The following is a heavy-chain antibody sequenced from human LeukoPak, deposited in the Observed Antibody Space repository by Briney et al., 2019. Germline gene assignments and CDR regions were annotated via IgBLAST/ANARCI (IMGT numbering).Heavy chain of an antibody. V-gene: IGHV3-21*04. CDR1: GFTFSSYS. CDR2: ISSSSSYI. J-gene: IGHJ4*02. CDR3: ARLGIAVAGGFDY. Sequence: PGGSLRLSCAASGFTFSSYSMNWVRQAPGKGLEWVSSISSSSSYIYYADSVKGRFTISRDNSKNTLCLQMNSLRAEDTAVYYCARLGIAVAGGFDYWGQGTLVTVSS. D-gene: IGHD6-19*01.